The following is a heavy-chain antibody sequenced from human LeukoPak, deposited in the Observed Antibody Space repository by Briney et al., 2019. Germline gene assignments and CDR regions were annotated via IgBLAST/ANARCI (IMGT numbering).Heavy chain of an antibody. Sequence: ASVKVSCKAFGGAFNNYAVSWVRQAPGQGLEWMGGIIPIFGTANYAQKFQGRVTITADESTSTAYMELSSLRSEDTAVYYCARVRAIPHAFDIWGQGTMVTVSS. CDR1: GGAFNNYA. V-gene: IGHV1-69*01. J-gene: IGHJ3*02. CDR3: ARVRAIPHAFDI. CDR2: IIPIFGTA.